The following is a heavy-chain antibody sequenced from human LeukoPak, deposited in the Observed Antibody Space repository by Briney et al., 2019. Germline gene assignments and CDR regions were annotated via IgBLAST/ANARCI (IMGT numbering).Heavy chain of an antibody. CDR2: IDSSSSYI. Sequence: GGSLRLPCAASGFTFSSYAMNWVRQALGKGLEWVSSIDSSSSYIYYADSVKGRFTISRANAKNSLFLQMNSLRAEDTAVYYCARGPHGGFVIIPTEFWGQGTLVTVSS. J-gene: IGHJ4*02. CDR1: GFTFSSYA. D-gene: IGHD3-3*01. V-gene: IGHV3-21*01. CDR3: ARGPHGGFVIIPTEF.